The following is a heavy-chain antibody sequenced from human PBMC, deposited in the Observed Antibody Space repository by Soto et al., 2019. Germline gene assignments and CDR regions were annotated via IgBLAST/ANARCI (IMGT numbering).Heavy chain of an antibody. V-gene: IGHV1-69*01. CDR1: GGTFSSYA. CDR3: ARTGVEMATIYYFDY. Sequence: QVQLVQSGAEVKKPGSSVKVSCTASGGTFSSYAISWVRQAPGQGLEWMGGIIPIFGTANYAQKFQGRVTITADESTSTAYMELSSLRSEDTAVYYCARTGVEMATIYYFDYWGQGTLVTVSS. CDR2: IIPIFGTA. J-gene: IGHJ4*02. D-gene: IGHD5-12*01.